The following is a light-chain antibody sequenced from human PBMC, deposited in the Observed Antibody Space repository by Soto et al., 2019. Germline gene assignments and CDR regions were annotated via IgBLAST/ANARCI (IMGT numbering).Light chain of an antibody. V-gene: IGKV3-15*01. Sequence: EKVMTQSPATLSVSPGESATLSCVASQSVNRNLAWYQQKPGQTPRLLIYGASTRAAGVPVRFSGSGSGTHFNLTISSLQSEDFAIYYCQQYNIWPPEVTFGTGTKLDI. CDR3: QQYNIWPPEVT. CDR1: QSVNRN. J-gene: IGKJ3*01. CDR2: GAS.